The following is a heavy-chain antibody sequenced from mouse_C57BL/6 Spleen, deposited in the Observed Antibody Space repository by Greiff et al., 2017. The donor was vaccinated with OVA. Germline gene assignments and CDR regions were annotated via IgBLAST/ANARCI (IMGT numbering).Heavy chain of an antibody. V-gene: IGHV1-42*01. CDR3: ARGDYGNYLDY. Sequence: EVQLKESGPELVKPGASVKISCKASGYSFTGYYMNWVKQSPEKSLEWIGEINPSTGGTTYNQKFKAKATLTVDKSSSTAYMQLKSLTSEDSAVYYCARGDYGNYLDYWGQGTTLTVSS. CDR1: GYSFTGYY. D-gene: IGHD2-1*01. J-gene: IGHJ2*01. CDR2: INPSTGGT.